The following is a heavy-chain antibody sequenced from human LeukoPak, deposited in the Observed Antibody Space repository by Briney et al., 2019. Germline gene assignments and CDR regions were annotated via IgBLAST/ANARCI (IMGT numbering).Heavy chain of an antibody. Sequence: SGGSLRLSCAASGFTFSSYSMNWVRQAPGKGLEWVSYISSSSTIYYADSVKGRFTISRDNAKNSLYLQMNSLRAEGTAVYYCARVDPTTGYYYYMDVWGKGTTVTVSS. CDR2: ISSSSTI. D-gene: IGHD4-17*01. CDR3: ARVDPTTGYYYYMDV. CDR1: GFTFSSYS. V-gene: IGHV3-48*01. J-gene: IGHJ6*03.